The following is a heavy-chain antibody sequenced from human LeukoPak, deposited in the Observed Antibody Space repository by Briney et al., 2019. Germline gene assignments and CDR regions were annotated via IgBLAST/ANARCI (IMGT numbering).Heavy chain of an antibody. J-gene: IGHJ4*02. CDR3: AKGDGYKIPFDY. Sequence: GGPLRLSCAASGFTFSSYGMSWVRQSPGKGLECVSAISGSGGSTYYAHSVKGRFTISRDNSKNTLYLQMNSLRAEDTAVYYCAKGDGYKIPFDYWGQGTLVTVSS. V-gene: IGHV3-23*01. D-gene: IGHD5-24*01. CDR1: GFTFSSYG. CDR2: ISGSGGST.